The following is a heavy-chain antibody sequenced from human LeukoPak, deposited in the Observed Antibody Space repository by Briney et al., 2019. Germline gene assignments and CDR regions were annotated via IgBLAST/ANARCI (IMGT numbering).Heavy chain of an antibody. Sequence: PSETLSLTCAVYGGSLSGYYWNWIRQSPGKGLEWIGEINHSGTTNYNPSLKSRVTISVDTSKNQFSLKLSSVTAADTAVYYCARATFDSRGYYYEGEYWGQGTLVTVSS. CDR2: INHSGTT. CDR1: GGSLSGYY. J-gene: IGHJ4*02. CDR3: ARATFDSRGYYYEGEY. V-gene: IGHV4-34*01. D-gene: IGHD3-22*01.